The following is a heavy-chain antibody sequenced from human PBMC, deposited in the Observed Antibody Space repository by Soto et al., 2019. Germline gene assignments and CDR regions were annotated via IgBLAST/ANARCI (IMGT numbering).Heavy chain of an antibody. J-gene: IGHJ4*02. CDR3: ARGGPHYDFWSGYWPYFDY. D-gene: IGHD3-3*01. CDR2: IYHSGST. V-gene: IGHV4-38-2*01. Sequence: SETLSLTCAVSGYSISSGYYWCWIRQPPGKGLEWIGSIYHSGSTYYNPSLKSRVTISVDTSKNQFSLKLSSVTAADTAVYYCARGGPHYDFWSGYWPYFDYWGQGTLVTV. CDR1: GYSISSGYY.